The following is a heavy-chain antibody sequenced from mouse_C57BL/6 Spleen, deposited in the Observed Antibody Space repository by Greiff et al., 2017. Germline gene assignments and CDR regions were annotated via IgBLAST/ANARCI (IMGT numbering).Heavy chain of an antibody. CDR1: GFTFTDYY. J-gene: IGHJ1*03. CDR2: IRNKANGYTT. CDR3: ARLYYYGSSYGCFDV. D-gene: IGHD1-1*01. V-gene: IGHV7-3*01. Sequence: DVMLVESGGGLVQPGGSLSLSCAASGFTFTDYYMSWVRQPPGKALEWLGFIRNKANGYTTEYSASVKGRFTISRDNSQSILYLQMHALRAEDSDTYYCARLYYYGSSYGCFDVWGTGTTVTVSS.